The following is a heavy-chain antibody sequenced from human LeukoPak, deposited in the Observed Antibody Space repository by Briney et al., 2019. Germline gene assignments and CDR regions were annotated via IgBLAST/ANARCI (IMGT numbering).Heavy chain of an antibody. CDR2: TNSDGSST. V-gene: IGHV3-74*01. Sequence: GGSLRLSCAVSGFTFSGHWMFWVRQAPGKGLVWVSSTNSDGSSTGYTDSVKGRFTVSRDNSKNTLYLQMNSLRAEDTGDYCARARWYSSDYWGQGTLVTVSS. CDR3: ARARWYSSDY. J-gene: IGHJ4*02. CDR1: GFTFSGHW. D-gene: IGHD5-24*01.